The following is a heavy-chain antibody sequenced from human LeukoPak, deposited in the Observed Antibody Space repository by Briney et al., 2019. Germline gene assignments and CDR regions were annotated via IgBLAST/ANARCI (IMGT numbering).Heavy chain of an antibody. CDR3: AREGSRDGYNYFDY. CDR2: IRYDGSNK. D-gene: IGHD5-24*01. V-gene: IGHV3-30*02. J-gene: IGHJ4*02. CDR1: GFTFSSYG. Sequence: PGGSLRLSCAASGFTFSSYGMHWVRQAPGKGLEWVAFIRYDGSNKYYADSVKGRFTISRDNSKNTLYLQMNSLRAEDTAVYYCAREGSRDGYNYFDYWGQGTLATVSS.